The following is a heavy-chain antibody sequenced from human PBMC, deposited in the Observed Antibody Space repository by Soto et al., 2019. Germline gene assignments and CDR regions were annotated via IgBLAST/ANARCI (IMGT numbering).Heavy chain of an antibody. V-gene: IGHV3-23*01. CDR3: ARTRTAFYRYYFHS. D-gene: IGHD2-21*02. CDR1: GFTFKDCA. CDR2: ISGSGGAT. J-gene: IGHJ4*02. Sequence: EVQLLESGGGFVQPGGSLTLSCSTSGFTFKDCAISWVRQAPGKGLEWVSGISGSGGATYYTDSVEGRFTISKDFYKNTVSLQTTGLGVDDTAVYYCARTRTAFYRYYFHSWGQGALFTVSS.